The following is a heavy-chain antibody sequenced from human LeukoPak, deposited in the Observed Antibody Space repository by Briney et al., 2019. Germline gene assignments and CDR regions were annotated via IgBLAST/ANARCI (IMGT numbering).Heavy chain of an antibody. J-gene: IGHJ4*02. CDR3: AKDQRGWPFDY. CDR2: ISYDGSNK. CDR1: GFTFSSYG. V-gene: IGHV3-30*18. Sequence: PGGSLRLSCAASGFTFSSYGMHWVRQAPGKGLEWVAVISYDGSNKYYADSVKGRFTISRDNSKNPLYLQMNSLRAEDTAVYYCAKDQRGWPFDYWGQGTLVTVSS. D-gene: IGHD6-19*01.